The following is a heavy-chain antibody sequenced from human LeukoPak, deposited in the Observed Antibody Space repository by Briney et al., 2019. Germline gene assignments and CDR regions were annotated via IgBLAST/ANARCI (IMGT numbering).Heavy chain of an antibody. CDR1: GFTFSSHW. CDR2: IYPGDSDT. J-gene: IGHJ4*02. V-gene: IGHV5-51*01. D-gene: IGHD3-22*01. CDR3: ASRLYYYDSSSYFFPSY. Sequence: GESLKISCKASGFTFSSHWIGWVRQMPGKGLEWIGIIYPGDSDTRYNPSFQGQVTISADKSISTAYLQWSSLKASDTAMYYCASRLYYYDSSSYFFPSYWGQGTLVTVSS.